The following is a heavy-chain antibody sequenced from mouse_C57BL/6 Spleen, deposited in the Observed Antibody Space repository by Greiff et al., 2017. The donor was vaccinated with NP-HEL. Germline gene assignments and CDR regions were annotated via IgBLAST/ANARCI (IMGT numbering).Heavy chain of an antibody. J-gene: IGHJ2*01. D-gene: IGHD1-1*01. CDR3: ARHEEDYYGSSLYYFDY. V-gene: IGHV1-62-2*01. CDR1: GYTFTEYT. Sequence: QVQLQQSGAELVKPGASVKLSCKASGYTFTEYTIHWVQQRSGQGLEWIGWFYPGSGSIKYNEKFKDKATLTADKSSSTVYMELSRLTSEDSAVYFCARHEEDYYGSSLYYFDYWGKGTTLTVSS. CDR2: FYPGSGSI.